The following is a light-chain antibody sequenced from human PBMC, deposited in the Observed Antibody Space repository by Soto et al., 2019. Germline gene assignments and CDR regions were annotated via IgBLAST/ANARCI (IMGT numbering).Light chain of an antibody. V-gene: IGKV3-20*01. J-gene: IGKJ1*01. CDR2: GAS. CDR3: QHFGNSLWT. CDR1: QSVSSSY. Sequence: EIVLTQSPGTLSLSPGERATLSCGASQSVSSSYLAWYQQKPGQAPRLLIYGASSRAIHTPDRFSGSGSGTDFTLTISGLEPEDFAVYYCQHFGNSLWTFGQGTKVDIK.